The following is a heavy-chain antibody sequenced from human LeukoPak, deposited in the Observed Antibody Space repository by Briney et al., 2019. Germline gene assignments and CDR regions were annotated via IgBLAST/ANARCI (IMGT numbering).Heavy chain of an antibody. Sequence: PSETLSLTCTVSGGSISSYYWSWIRQPPGKGLEWIGYIYYSGSTNYNPSLKSRVTISVDTSKNQFSLKLSSVTAADTAVYYCASFAYYYDYMDVWGKGTTVTVSS. V-gene: IGHV4-59*01. J-gene: IGHJ6*03. CDR1: GGSISSYY. CDR2: IYYSGST. CDR3: ASFAYYYDYMDV.